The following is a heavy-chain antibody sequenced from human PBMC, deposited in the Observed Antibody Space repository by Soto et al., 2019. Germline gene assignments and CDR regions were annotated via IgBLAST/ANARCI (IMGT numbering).Heavy chain of an antibody. Sequence: QVQLVQSGAEIKKPGASVKVSCKTSDYAFSTYTLSWVRLAPGQGLEWMGWITTYSGDVHDAQKFQGRVTVTTDTSTRTADMELRGLRSDDTAIYYWARQEMFGSSWYGFVPLGQGTLVIVSS. CDR2: ITTYSGDV. CDR1: DYAFSTYT. V-gene: IGHV1-18*01. D-gene: IGHD6-13*01. J-gene: IGHJ5*02. CDR3: ARQEMFGSSWYGFVP.